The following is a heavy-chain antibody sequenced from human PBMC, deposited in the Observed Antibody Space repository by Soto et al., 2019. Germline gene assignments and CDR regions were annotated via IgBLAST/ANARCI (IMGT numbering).Heavy chain of an antibody. CDR3: SRARLVGLTTWDYFDY. Sequence: SETLSLTCNVSGGSISNYSWNWIRQPPGKGLEWIGYISDRGSTKDNPSLMSGVTSSAIMSENQVSLTVKSVAAADTAIYYCSRARLVGLTTWDYFDYWGQGTLVTVSS. V-gene: IGHV4-59*01. CDR2: ISDRGST. J-gene: IGHJ4*02. CDR1: GGSISNYS. D-gene: IGHD1-1*01.